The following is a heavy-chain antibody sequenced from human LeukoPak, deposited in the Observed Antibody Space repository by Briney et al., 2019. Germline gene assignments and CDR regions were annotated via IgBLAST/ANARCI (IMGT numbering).Heavy chain of an antibody. J-gene: IGHJ4*02. Sequence: GGSLRLSCAASGFAFSSYAMHWVRQAPGKGLEWVALISNDGRSKYHADSVKGRFTISRDNSKNTVYLQMNSLRAEDTAAYYCGREPVPVSFPINSDYWGQGTLVTVSS. D-gene: IGHD4-11*01. CDR2: ISNDGRSK. V-gene: IGHV3-30*04. CDR1: GFAFSSYA. CDR3: GREPVPVSFPINSDY.